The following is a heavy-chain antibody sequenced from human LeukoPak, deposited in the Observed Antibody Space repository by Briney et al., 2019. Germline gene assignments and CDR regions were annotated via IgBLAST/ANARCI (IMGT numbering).Heavy chain of an antibody. CDR3: AKALLTTATTTAGDY. V-gene: IGHV3-23*01. CDR1: GFTFSSYA. J-gene: IGHJ4*02. Sequence: PGGSLRLSCAASGFTFSSYAMSWVRQAPGKGLEWVSVISGSGASGGSTYYADSVKGRFTISRDNPKNTLYLQMNSLRAEDTAVYYCAKALLTTATTTAGDYWGQGTLVTVSS. CDR2: ISGSGASGGST. D-gene: IGHD4-17*01.